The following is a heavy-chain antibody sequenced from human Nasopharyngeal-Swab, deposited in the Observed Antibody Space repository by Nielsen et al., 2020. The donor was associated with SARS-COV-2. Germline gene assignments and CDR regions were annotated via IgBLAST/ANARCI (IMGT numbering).Heavy chain of an antibody. V-gene: IGHV3-7*03. CDR2: IKQDGSEK. Sequence: GESLKISCAASGFTFSRYWMSWVRQAPGKGLEWVANIKQDGSEKYYVDSVKGRFTISRDNAENSLYLQMNSLRAEDTAVYYCARRGGGFRDSSGYYYPLDAFDIWGQGTMVTVSS. J-gene: IGHJ3*02. CDR3: ARRGGGFRDSSGYYYPLDAFDI. CDR1: GFTFSRYW. D-gene: IGHD3-22*01.